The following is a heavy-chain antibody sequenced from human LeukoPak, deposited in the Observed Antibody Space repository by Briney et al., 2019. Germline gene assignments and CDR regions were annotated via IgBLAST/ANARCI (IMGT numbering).Heavy chain of an antibody. Sequence: GGSLRLSCAASGFTFSSYAMSWVRQAPGKGLEWISSISSSSNYIYYADSVKGRFTISRDNAKNSLSLQMNSLRAEDTAVYYCARDFYSDSRGYVDYYGMDVWGQGTTVTVSS. V-gene: IGHV3-21*01. CDR3: ARDFYSDSRGYVDYYGMDV. CDR1: GFTFSSYA. D-gene: IGHD3-22*01. CDR2: ISSSSNYI. J-gene: IGHJ6*02.